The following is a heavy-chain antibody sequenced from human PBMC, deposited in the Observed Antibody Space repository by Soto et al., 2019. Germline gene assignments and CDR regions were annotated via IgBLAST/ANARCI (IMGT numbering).Heavy chain of an antibody. CDR1: GFTFSSYS. Sequence: GGSLRLSCAASGFTFSSYSMNWVRQAPGKGLEWVSSISSSSSYIYYADSVKGRFTISRDNAKNSLYLQMNSLRADDTAVYYCARSPEGDGYYYYYMDVWGKGTTVTVSS. J-gene: IGHJ6*03. CDR2: ISSSSSYI. CDR3: ARSPEGDGYYYYYMDV. V-gene: IGHV3-21*01. D-gene: IGHD3-10*01.